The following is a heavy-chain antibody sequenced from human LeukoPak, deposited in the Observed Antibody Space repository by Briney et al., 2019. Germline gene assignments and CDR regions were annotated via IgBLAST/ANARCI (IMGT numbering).Heavy chain of an antibody. V-gene: IGHV3-48*01. J-gene: IGHJ4*02. Sequence: PGGSLRLSCAASDFTFSNYGMNWVRQAPGKGLEWVSYISSGSSTIYYADSVKGRFTISRDNAKNSLYLQMNSLRVEDTAVYYCVRARGVTTNVDYWGQGTLVTVSS. D-gene: IGHD4-17*01. CDR2: ISSGSSTI. CDR1: DFTFSNYG. CDR3: VRARGVTTNVDY.